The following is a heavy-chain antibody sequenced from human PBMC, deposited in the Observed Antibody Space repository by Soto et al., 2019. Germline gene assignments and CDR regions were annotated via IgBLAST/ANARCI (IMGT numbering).Heavy chain of an antibody. V-gene: IGHV3-23*01. D-gene: IGHD3-10*01. Sequence: DVQLLESGGGLVQPGGSLRFSCEASGFDFSSYSITWVRQAPGKGVEYVSGITRSADLSFYEDSVMGRFTVSRDNFKKTAYLEMNNLRVEDTAVYYSATWSGFGDLWGPGALVTGSS. CDR2: ITRSADLS. CDR1: GFDFSSYS. J-gene: IGHJ4*02. CDR3: ATWSGFGDL.